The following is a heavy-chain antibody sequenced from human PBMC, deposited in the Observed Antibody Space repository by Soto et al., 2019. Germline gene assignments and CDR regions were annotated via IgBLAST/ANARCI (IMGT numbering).Heavy chain of an antibody. CDR3: TTVHYYDSSGRIDY. Sequence: GGSLRLSCAASGFTFSNAWMSWVRQAPGKGLEWVGRIKSKTDGGTTDYAAPVKGRFTISRDDSKNTLYLQMNSLKTEDTAVYYCTTVHYYDSSGRIDYWGQGTLVTVSS. V-gene: IGHV3-15*01. J-gene: IGHJ4*02. CDR1: GFTFSNAW. D-gene: IGHD3-22*01. CDR2: IKSKTDGGTT.